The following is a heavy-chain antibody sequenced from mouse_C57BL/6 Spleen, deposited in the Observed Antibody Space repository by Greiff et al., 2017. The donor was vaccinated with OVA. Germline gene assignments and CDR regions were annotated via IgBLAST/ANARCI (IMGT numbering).Heavy chain of an antibody. D-gene: IGHD2-5*01. CDR2: IYPRDGST. V-gene: IGHV1-85*01. J-gene: IGHJ3*01. CDR1: GYTFTSYD. Sequence: VKLMESGPELVKPGASVKLSCKASGYTFTSYDINWVKQRPGQGLEWIGWIYPRDGSTKYNEKFKGKATLTVDTSSSTAYMELHSLTSEDSAVYFCARGEATIVTLAWFAYWGQGTLVTVSA. CDR3: ARGEATIVTLAWFAY.